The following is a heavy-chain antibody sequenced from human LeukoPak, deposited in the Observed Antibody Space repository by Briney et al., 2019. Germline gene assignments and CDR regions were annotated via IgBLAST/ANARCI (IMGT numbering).Heavy chain of an antibody. D-gene: IGHD3-10*01. J-gene: IGHJ6*04. CDR3: ARPQLYGSGSYPYYYYYGMDV. CDR1: GGTFSSYA. Sequence: ASVKASCKASGGTFSSYAISWVRQAPGQGLEWMGGIIPIFGTANYAQKFQGRVTITADESTSTAYMELSSLRSEDTAVYYCARPQLYGSGSYPYYYYYGMDVWGKGTTVTVSS. V-gene: IGHV1-69*13. CDR2: IIPIFGTA.